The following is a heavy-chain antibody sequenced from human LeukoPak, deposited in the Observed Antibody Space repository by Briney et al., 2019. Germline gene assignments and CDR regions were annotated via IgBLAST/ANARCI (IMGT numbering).Heavy chain of an antibody. CDR3: ARVTAPGIAVPGSAFDI. V-gene: IGHV4-59*01. CDR1: GDSISSYY. CDR2: IYYGGST. J-gene: IGHJ3*02. Sequence: SETLSLTCTGSGDSISSYYWSWIRQPPGKGLEWIGYIYYGGSTNYNPSLKSRVTISVDTSKNQFSLKLSSVTAADTAVYYCARVTAPGIAVPGSAFDIWGQGTMVTVSS. D-gene: IGHD6-19*01.